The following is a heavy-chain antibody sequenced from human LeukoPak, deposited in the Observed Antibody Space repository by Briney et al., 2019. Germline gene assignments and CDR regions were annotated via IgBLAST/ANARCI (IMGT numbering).Heavy chain of an antibody. Sequence: SETLSLTCGVSGGSFSTFYWSWIRQPPGKGLEWIGEINHSGATSYNPFLKSRVNTSVDTSNNQFSLKLTSVTAADSAVYYCASSYYAWGQGTLVTVSS. V-gene: IGHV4-34*01. CDR2: INHSGAT. J-gene: IGHJ5*02. CDR1: GGSFSTFY. CDR3: ASSYYA. D-gene: IGHD3-10*01.